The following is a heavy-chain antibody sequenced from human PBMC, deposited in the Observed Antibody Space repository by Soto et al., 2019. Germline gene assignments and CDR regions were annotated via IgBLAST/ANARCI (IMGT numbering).Heavy chain of an antibody. CDR3: SRALTGIHGMEV. V-gene: IGHV3-23*01. J-gene: IGHJ6*02. Sequence: EVQLLESGGGLVQPGGSLRLSCAASGFTFSDYAMNWVRQAPGKGLEWVSAISKDAASTYYADSVKGRFTISRDNSNNTLYLQLNSLRAEDTAVYYCSRALTGIHGMEVWGQGNRVTVSS. D-gene: IGHD7-27*01. CDR2: ISKDAAST. CDR1: GFTFSDYA.